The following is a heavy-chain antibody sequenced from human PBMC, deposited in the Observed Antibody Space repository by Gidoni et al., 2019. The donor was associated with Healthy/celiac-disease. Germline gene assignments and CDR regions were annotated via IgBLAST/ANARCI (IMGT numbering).Heavy chain of an antibody. CDR2: IKQDGSEK. V-gene: IGHV3-7*01. Sequence: EVQLVESGGGLVQPGGSLRLSCAASGFTCSSYWMSWVRQAPGKGLEWVANIKQDGSEKYYVDSVKGRFTISRDNAKNSLYLQMNSLRAEDTAVYYCARDGGGQINNQASDPWGQGTLVTVSS. J-gene: IGHJ5*02. CDR1: GFTCSSYW. CDR3: ARDGGGQINNQASDP. D-gene: IGHD1-1*01.